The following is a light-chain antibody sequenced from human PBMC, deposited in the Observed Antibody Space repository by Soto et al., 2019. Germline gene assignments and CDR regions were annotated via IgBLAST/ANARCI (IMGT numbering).Light chain of an antibody. CDR3: QQYVISVT. J-gene: IGKJ5*01. CDR1: QSVSSNY. Sequence: EIVLTQSPGTLSLSPGERATLSCRASQSVSSNYVAWYQQKPGQTPRLLIYGTSTRATGIPDRFSGSGSGRDFTLAISRLEPQDSAMYYCQQYVISVTFGQGTRLEIK. V-gene: IGKV3-20*01. CDR2: GTS.